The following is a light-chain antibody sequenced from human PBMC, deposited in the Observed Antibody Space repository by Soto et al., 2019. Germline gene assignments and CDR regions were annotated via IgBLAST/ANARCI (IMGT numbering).Light chain of an antibody. V-gene: IGLV1-51*02. J-gene: IGLJ1*01. CDR3: GTWDSSLSVYV. CDR1: SSNIGKNY. Sequence: QPVLTQPPSVSAAPGQKVPISCSGSSSNIGKNYVSWYQQVPGTAPKLLIYENNNRRSGIADRFSGSKSGTSATLGITGLQTGDEADYYCGTWDSSLSVYVFGTGTKVTVL. CDR2: ENN.